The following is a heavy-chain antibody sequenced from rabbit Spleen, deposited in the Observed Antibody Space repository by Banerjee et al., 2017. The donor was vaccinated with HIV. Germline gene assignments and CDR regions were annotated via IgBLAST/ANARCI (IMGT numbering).Heavy chain of an antibody. CDR1: GFSFSSGYY. CDR3: ARDLVSVIGWNFNL. D-gene: IGHD1-1*01. V-gene: IGHV1S45*01. J-gene: IGHJ4*01. Sequence: QEHLEESGGDLVKPGASLTLTCTASGFSFSSGYYMCWVRQAPGKGLEWIGCIAIGSVRTYYASWAKGRFTISKTSSTTVTLQMTSLTAADTATYFCARDLVSVIGWNFNLWGPGPSSPS. CDR2: IAIGSVRT.